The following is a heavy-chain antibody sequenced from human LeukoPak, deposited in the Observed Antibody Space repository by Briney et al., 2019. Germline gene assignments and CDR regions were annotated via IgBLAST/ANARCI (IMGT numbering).Heavy chain of an antibody. J-gene: IGHJ6*02. CDR3: ARDIVVVVAATDYYYYGIDV. Sequence: PGGSLRLSCAASGFTFSNYRMNWVRQAPGKGLECVSCISSSSSYISYADSVKGRFTISRDNAKNSLYLQMNSLRAEDTAVYYCARDIVVVVAATDYYYYGIDVWGQGTTVTVSS. V-gene: IGHV3-21*01. CDR1: GFTFSNYR. D-gene: IGHD2-15*01. CDR2: ISSSSSYI.